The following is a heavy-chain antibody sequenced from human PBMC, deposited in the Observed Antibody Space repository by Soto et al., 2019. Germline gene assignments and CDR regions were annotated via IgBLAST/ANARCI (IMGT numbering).Heavy chain of an antibody. V-gene: IGHV4-39*07. J-gene: IGHJ4*02. Sequence: SETLSLTCTVSGDSVSNSGYYWCWIRQSPGKRLEWIGSVSFSWSKYYNPSLRSRVTISVDTSKNEFSLKLTSVTAADTAIYYCARVTYDSEDYWGQGTLVTVSS. CDR1: GDSVSNSGYY. CDR3: ARVTYDSEDY. D-gene: IGHD3-3*01. CDR2: VSFSWSK.